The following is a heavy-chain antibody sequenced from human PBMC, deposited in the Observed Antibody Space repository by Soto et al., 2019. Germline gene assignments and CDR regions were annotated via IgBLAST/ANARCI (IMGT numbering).Heavy chain of an antibody. Sequence: SETLSLTCTVSGGSISSGGYYWSWIRQHPGKVLEWIGYMYYSGSTYYNPSLKSRVTIXXXXSXNXFXLXXXSVTXADTAVYYCASSAHSYLDYWGQGPLVTVSS. V-gene: IGHV4-31*03. CDR1: GGSISSGGYY. CDR3: ASSAHSYLDY. J-gene: IGHJ4*02. CDR2: MYYSGST.